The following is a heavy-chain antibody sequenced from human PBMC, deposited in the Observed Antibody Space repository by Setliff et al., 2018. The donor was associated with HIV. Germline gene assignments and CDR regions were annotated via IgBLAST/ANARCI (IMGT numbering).Heavy chain of an antibody. V-gene: IGHV1-69*05. CDR1: GGTFTT. D-gene: IGHD1-26*01. Sequence: SVKVSCKASGGTFTTITWVRQAPGQGLEWMGGVIPMYNTETYAQKFQDRITITTDESTSTIYMELRSLRSEDTAIYYCARGNIGDSGSSFGNWFDPWGQGTLVTVSS. J-gene: IGHJ5*02. CDR3: ARGNIGDSGSSFGNWFDP. CDR2: VIPMYNTE.